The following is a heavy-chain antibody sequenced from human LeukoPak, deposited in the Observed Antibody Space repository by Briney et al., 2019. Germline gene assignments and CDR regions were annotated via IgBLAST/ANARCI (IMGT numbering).Heavy chain of an antibody. CDR1: GFTFSSYW. CDR2: IKQDGSEK. J-gene: IGHJ6*02. D-gene: IGHD7-27*01. CDR3: ARDLGTYYYGMDV. V-gene: IGHV3-7*03. Sequence: GGSLRLSCAASGFTFSSYWMSWARQAPGKGLEWVANIKQDGSEKYYVDSVKGRFTISRDNAKNSLYLQMNSLRAEDTAVYYCARDLGTYYYGMDVWGQGTTVTVSS.